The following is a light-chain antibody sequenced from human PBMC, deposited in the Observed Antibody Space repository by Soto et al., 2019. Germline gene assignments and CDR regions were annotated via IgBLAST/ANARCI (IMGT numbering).Light chain of an antibody. CDR3: QKYNSAPG. CDR2: DAS. Sequence: DIQMTQSQSSRSASVGDRVTITCQESQDISNYLNWYQQKPGKAPKLLIYDASNLETGVPSRFSGSGSGTDFTLTISSLQPEDVAPYYCQKYNSAPGFGQATRLEIK. CDR1: QDISNY. J-gene: IGKJ5*01. V-gene: IGKV1-33*01.